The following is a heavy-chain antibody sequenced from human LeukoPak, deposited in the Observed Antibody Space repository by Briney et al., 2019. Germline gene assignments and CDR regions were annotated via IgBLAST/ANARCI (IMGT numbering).Heavy chain of an antibody. D-gene: IGHD3-10*01. Sequence: SETLSLTCAVYGGSFSGYYWSWIRQPPGKGLEWIGEINHSGSTNYNPSLKSRVTISVDTSKNQFSLKLSSVTAADTAVYYCARFGSGSHGVLDYWGQGTLVTVSS. CDR2: INHSGST. V-gene: IGHV4-34*01. CDR3: ARFGSGSHGVLDY. CDR1: GGSFSGYY. J-gene: IGHJ4*02.